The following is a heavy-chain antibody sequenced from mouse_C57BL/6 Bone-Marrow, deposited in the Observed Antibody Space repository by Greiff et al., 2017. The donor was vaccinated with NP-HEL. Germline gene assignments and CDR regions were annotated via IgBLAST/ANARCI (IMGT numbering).Heavy chain of an antibody. Sequence: EVQLQQSGPELVKPGASVKISCKASGYTFTDYYMNWVKQSHGKSLEWIGDINPNNGGTSYNQKFKGKATLTVDKSSSTAYMELRSLTSEDSAVYCCARIDGYYPFAYWGQGTLVTVSA. J-gene: IGHJ3*01. D-gene: IGHD2-3*01. V-gene: IGHV1-26*01. CDR3: ARIDGYYPFAY. CDR1: GYTFTDYY. CDR2: INPNNGGT.